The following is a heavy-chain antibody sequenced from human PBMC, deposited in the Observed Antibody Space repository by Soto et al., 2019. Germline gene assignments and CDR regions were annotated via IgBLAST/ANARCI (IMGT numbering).Heavy chain of an antibody. D-gene: IGHD4-17*01. Sequence: GASVKVSCKASGYTFTSYYMHWARQAPGQGLEWMGIINPSGGSTSYAQKFQGRVTMTRDTSTSTVYMELSSLRSEDTAVYYCASRSRGYYGDPFYFDYWGQGTLVTVSS. J-gene: IGHJ4*02. CDR1: GYTFTSYY. V-gene: IGHV1-46*03. CDR2: INPSGGST. CDR3: ASRSRGYYGDPFYFDY.